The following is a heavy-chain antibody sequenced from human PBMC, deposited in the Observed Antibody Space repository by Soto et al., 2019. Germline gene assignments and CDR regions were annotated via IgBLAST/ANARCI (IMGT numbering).Heavy chain of an antibody. CDR2: IYYSGGT. J-gene: IGHJ4*02. Sequence: QVQLQESGPGLVKPSETLSLTCTVSGGSIRGYYWSWIRQPPGKGLEWIGSIYYSGGTNYNPSLKSRVTISVDTSKNQFSLKLSSVTAADTAVYYCARDFRGADSVGYSGWDFDYWGQGTLVTVSS. CDR1: GGSIRGYY. V-gene: IGHV4-59*01. D-gene: IGHD3-22*01. CDR3: ARDFRGADSVGYSGWDFDY.